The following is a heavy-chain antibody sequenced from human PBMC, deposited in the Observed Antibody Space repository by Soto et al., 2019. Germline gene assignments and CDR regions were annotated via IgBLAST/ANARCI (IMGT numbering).Heavy chain of an antibody. J-gene: IGHJ6*02. CDR3: ARDHSSSWYSAAGMDV. V-gene: IGHV4-30-4*01. CDR2: IYYSGRT. Sequence: PSETLSLTCTVSGGSISSGDYYWSWIRQPPGKGLEWIGYIYYSGRTYSNPSLKSRVTISVDTSKNQFSLKLSSVTAADTAVYYCARDHSSSWYSAAGMDVWGQGTTVTVSS. D-gene: IGHD6-13*01. CDR1: GGSISSGDYY.